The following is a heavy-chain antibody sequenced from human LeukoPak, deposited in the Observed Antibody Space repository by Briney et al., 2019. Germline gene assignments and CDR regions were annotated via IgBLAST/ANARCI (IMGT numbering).Heavy chain of an antibody. D-gene: IGHD2-15*01. CDR2: IWYDGSNK. V-gene: IGHV3-33*01. CDR3: ARDGYDGDAFDI. J-gene: IGHJ3*02. CDR1: GFTFSSYG. Sequence: GGSLRLSCAASGFTFSSYGMHWVRQAPGKGLEWVAVIWYDGSNKYYADSVKGRFTISRDNSKNTLYLQMNSLRAEGTAVYYCARDGYDGDAFDIWGQGTMVTVSS.